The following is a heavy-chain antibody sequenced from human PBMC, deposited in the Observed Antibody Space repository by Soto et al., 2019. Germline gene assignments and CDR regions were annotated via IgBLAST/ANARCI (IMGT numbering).Heavy chain of an antibody. J-gene: IGHJ3*02. Sequence: QVQLVQSGAEVKKPGSSVKVSCKASGGTFSSYAISWVRQAPGQGLEWMGGIIPIFGTANYAQKFQGRVTITADESTSTAYMELSSLRSEDTAVYYCARDHLARGVNITYNDAFDIWGQGTMVTVSS. CDR3: ARDHLARGVNITYNDAFDI. V-gene: IGHV1-69*01. CDR2: IIPIFGTA. D-gene: IGHD3-10*01. CDR1: GGTFSSYA.